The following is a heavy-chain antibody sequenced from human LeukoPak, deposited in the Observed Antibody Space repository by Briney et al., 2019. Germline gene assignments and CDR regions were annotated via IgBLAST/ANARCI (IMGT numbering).Heavy chain of an antibody. CDR3: AREQVGRLFGY. Sequence: ASVKVSFKASGYTFTSYGISWVGQAPGQGLEWMGWIGAYNGNTNYAQKLQGRVTMTTDTSTSTAYMELRSLRSDDTAVYYCAREQVGRLFGYWGQGTLVTVSS. J-gene: IGHJ4*02. CDR1: GYTFTSYG. D-gene: IGHD1-26*01. CDR2: IGAYNGNT. V-gene: IGHV1-18*01.